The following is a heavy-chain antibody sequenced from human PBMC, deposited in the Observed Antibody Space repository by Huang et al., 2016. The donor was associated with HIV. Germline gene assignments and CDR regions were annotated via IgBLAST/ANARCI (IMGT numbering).Heavy chain of an antibody. J-gene: IGHJ4*02. CDR2: INQDGSER. CDR3: TRGFRAKPGDY. Sequence: EVNLVESGGGLVQPGRSLRLSCAASGFTFRSYWMNWVRQPPGRGRECVANINQDGSERYYVDSVRGRFTISRDNANDSLSLQLNSLKGDDTAVYYCTRGFRAKPGDYWGQGSLVTVSS. CDR1: GFTFRSYW. V-gene: IGHV3-7*01.